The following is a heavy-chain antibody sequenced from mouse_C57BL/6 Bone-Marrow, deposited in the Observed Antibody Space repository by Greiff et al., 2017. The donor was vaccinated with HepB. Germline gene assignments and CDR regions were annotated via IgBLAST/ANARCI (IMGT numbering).Heavy chain of an antibody. J-gene: IGHJ2*01. D-gene: IGHD1-1*01. V-gene: IGHV5-16*01. Sequence: EVQLQESEGGLVQPGSSMKLSCTASGFTFSDYYMAWVRQVPEKGLEWVANINYDGSSTYYLDSLKSRFIISRDNAKNILYLQMSSLKSEDTATYYCAREFTTVVADYFDYWGQGTTLTVSS. CDR2: INYDGSST. CDR3: AREFTTVVADYFDY. CDR1: GFTFSDYY.